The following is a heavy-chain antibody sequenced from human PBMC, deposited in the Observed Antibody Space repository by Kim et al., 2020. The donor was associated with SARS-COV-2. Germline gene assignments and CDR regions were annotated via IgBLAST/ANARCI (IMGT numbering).Heavy chain of an antibody. Sequence: GGSLRLSCAASGFTFSSYGMHWVRQAPGKGLEWVAVISYDGSNKYYADSVKGRFTISRDNSKNTLYLQMNSLRAEDTAVYYCAKVRYSPRDYYGMDVWGQGTTVTVSS. J-gene: IGHJ6*02. CDR1: GFTFSSYG. V-gene: IGHV3-30*18. D-gene: IGHD5-18*01. CDR3: AKVRYSPRDYYGMDV. CDR2: ISYDGSNK.